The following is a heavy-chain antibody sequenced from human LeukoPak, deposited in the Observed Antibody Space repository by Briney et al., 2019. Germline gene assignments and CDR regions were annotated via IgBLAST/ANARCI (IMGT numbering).Heavy chain of an antibody. CDR2: ISGFNRKT. J-gene: IGHJ4*02. D-gene: IGHD1-14*01. Sequence: ASVKVSCKASGYSFTNYGISWVRQAPGQGLEWMGRISGFNRKTEYSQRLQGRVTMTTDTSTSTAYMELRSLTSDDTAVYYCARDIAVSQFDSWGQGTLVTVSS. V-gene: IGHV1-18*01. CDR1: GYSFTNYG. CDR3: ARDIAVSQFDS.